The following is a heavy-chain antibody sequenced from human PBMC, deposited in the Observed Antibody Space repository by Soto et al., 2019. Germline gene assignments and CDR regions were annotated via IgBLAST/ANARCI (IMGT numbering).Heavy chain of an antibody. D-gene: IGHD3-16*01. V-gene: IGHV1-18*01. CDR1: GYTVTSDG. CDR3: ARHWGNHIWPPLDH. Sequence: ASVKVSCKASGYTVTSDGISWVRQAPGQGFEWMGWISAYNGNTNYAQKLPGRVTMTTDTTPSTAYMDLRSLRPAATPVYYCARHWGNHIWPPLDHWGQGPLVTVSS. J-gene: IGHJ4*02. CDR2: ISAYNGNT.